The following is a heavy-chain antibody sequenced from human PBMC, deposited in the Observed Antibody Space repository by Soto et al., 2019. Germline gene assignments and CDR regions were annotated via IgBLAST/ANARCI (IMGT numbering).Heavy chain of an antibody. CDR1: GFTFSSYT. CDR2: ITSSSSYI. Sequence: EGSLRLSCAASGFTFSSYTMNWVRQAPGEGLEWVSSITSSSSYIYYADSVKGRFTISRDNAKNSLYLQMNSLRAEDTAVYYCARDIHHYGSGSAAYRGRGSLVTVSS. V-gene: IGHV3-21*01. CDR3: ARDIHHYGSGSAAY. D-gene: IGHD3-10*01. J-gene: IGHJ4*02.